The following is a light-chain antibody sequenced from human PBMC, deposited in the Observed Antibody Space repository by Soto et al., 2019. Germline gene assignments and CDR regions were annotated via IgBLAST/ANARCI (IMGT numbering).Light chain of an antibody. Sequence: QSALTQPRSVSGSPGQSVTISCTGTSSDVGGYNYVSWYQQHPGKAPKLMIYDVSKRPSGVPDRFSGSKSGNTASLTISGLQAEDEADYYCCSYAGSYTFLWVFGGGTKLTV. J-gene: IGLJ3*02. CDR1: SSDVGGYNY. V-gene: IGLV2-11*01. CDR2: DVS. CDR3: CSYAGSYTFLWV.